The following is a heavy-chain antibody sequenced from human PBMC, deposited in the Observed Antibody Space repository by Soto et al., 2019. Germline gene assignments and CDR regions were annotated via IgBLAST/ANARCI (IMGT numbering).Heavy chain of an antibody. CDR1: GYTFTGYY. V-gene: IGHV1-2*02. CDR3: ARDRLRFLEWSTSRARDYYYYYGMDV. CDR2: INPNSGGT. Sequence: ASVKVSCKASGYTFTGYYMHWVRQAPGQGLEWMGWINPNSGGTNYAQKFQGRVTMTRDTSISTAYMELSRLRSDDTAVYYCARDRLRFLEWSTSRARDYYYYYGMDVWGQGTTVTVSS. D-gene: IGHD3-3*01. J-gene: IGHJ6*02.